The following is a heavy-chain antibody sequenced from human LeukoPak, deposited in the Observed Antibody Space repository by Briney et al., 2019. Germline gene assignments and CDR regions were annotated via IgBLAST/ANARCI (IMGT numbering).Heavy chain of an antibody. J-gene: IGHJ4*02. CDR2: IIPIFGTA. V-gene: IGHV1-69*05. CDR3: ARGATYYYDSSGYQFDY. Sequence: ASVKVSCKASGGTFSSYAISWLRQAPGQGLEWMGGIIPIFGTANYAQKFQGRVTITTDESTSTAYMELSSLRSEDTAVYYCARGATYYYDSSGYQFDYWGQGTLVTVSS. CDR1: GGTFSSYA. D-gene: IGHD3-22*01.